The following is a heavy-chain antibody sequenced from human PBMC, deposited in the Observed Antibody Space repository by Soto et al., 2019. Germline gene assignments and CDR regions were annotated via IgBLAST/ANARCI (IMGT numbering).Heavy chain of an antibody. V-gene: IGHV1-3*01. CDR3: ARVGDSSGYYGSNWFDP. CDR2: INAGNGNT. Sequence: GASVKVSCKASGYTFTSYAMHWVRQAPGQRHEWMGWINAGNGNTKYSQKFQGRVTITRDTSASTAYMELSSLRSDDTAVYYCARVGDSSGYYGSNWFDPWGQGTLVTVSS. D-gene: IGHD3-22*01. CDR1: GYTFTSYA. J-gene: IGHJ5*02.